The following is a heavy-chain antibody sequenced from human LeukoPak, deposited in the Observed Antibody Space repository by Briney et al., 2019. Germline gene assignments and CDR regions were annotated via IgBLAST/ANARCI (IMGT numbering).Heavy chain of an antibody. CDR3: AKDERLLWFGELLFSYGMDV. D-gene: IGHD3-10*01. Sequence: PGGSLRLSCAASGFTFSSYAMSWVRQAPGKGLEWVSAISGSGGSTYYADSVKGRFTISRDNSKNTLYLQMNSLRAEDTAVYYCAKDERLLWFGELLFSYGMDVWGQGTTVTVSS. CDR1: GFTFSSYA. V-gene: IGHV3-23*01. J-gene: IGHJ6*02. CDR2: ISGSGGST.